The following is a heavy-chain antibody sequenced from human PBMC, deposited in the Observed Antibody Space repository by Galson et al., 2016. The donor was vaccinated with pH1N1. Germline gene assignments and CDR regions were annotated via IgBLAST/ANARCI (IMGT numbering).Heavy chain of an antibody. J-gene: IGHJ6*02. CDR3: ARRGSSTSHYYYGMDV. D-gene: IGHD2-2*01. CDR1: GYTFTGCY. V-gene: IGHV1-2*02. Sequence: SVKASCKASGYTFTGCYMHWVRQAPGQGLEWMGWINPNSGGTKYAQKCQGRVTMTRDTPISTAYMELSRLRSDDTAVYYCARRGSSTSHYYYGMDVWGQGTTVTVSS. CDR2: INPNSGGT.